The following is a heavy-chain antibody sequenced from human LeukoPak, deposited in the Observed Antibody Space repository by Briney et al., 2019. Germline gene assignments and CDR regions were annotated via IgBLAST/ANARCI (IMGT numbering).Heavy chain of an antibody. CDR3: ARGARSSDSSGYYYFDY. CDR2: IYTSGST. J-gene: IGHJ4*02. V-gene: IGHV4-61*09. CDR1: GGSISRDSYY. Sequence: PSETLSLTCTVSGGSISRDSYYWSWFRQPAGKGLEWIGHIYTSGSTNYNPSLKSRVTISIDTSKNQFSLRLSSVTAADTAVYYCARGARSSDSSGYYYFDYWGQGTLVTVSS. D-gene: IGHD3-22*01.